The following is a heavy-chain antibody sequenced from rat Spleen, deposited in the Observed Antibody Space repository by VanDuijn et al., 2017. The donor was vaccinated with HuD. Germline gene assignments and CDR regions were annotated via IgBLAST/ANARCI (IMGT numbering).Heavy chain of an antibody. CDR3: ARLGGLRSWFAY. CDR2: INKDSSTI. J-gene: IGHJ3*01. Sequence: EVKLVESGGGLVQPGRSLKLSCTASGLNFNDFWMGWVRQAPGKGLEWIGEINKDSSTINYTPSLKDKFTISRDNAQNTLYLQMDSLRSEDTATYFCARLGGLRSWFAYWGQGTLVTVSS. CDR1: GLNFNDFW. D-gene: IGHD4-3*01. V-gene: IGHV4-2*01.